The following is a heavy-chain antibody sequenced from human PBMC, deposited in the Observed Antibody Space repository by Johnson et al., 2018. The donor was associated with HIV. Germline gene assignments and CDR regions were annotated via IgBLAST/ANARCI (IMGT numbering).Heavy chain of an antibody. V-gene: IGHV3-64*01. CDR2: ISSNGGST. CDR3: ARGGLEMATITDAFDI. J-gene: IGHJ3*02. Sequence: VQLVESGGGLVQPGGSLRLSCAVSGFIFSSYAMHWVCQAPGQGLEYISTISSNGGSTYYANSVKGRFTISRDNSKNTLYLQMGSLRAEDMAVYYCARGGLEMATITDAFDIWGQGTMVTVSS. D-gene: IGHD5-24*01. CDR1: GFIFSSYA.